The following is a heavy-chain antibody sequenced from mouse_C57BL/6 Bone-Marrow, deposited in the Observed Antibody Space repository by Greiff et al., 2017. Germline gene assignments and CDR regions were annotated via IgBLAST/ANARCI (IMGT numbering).Heavy chain of an antibody. Sequence: QVQLQQSGAELVKPGASVKMSCKASGYTFTSYWITWVKQRPGQGLEWIGDIYPGSGSTNYNEKFKSKATLTVDTSSSTAYMQPSSLTSEDSAVYYCARESYSNPGYFDDWGTGTTVTVSS. J-gene: IGHJ1*03. V-gene: IGHV1-55*01. CDR2: IYPGSGST. CDR3: ARESYSNPGYFDD. CDR1: GYTFTSYW. D-gene: IGHD2-5*01.